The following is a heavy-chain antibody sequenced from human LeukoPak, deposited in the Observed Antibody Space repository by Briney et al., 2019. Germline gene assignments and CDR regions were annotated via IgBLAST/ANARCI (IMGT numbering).Heavy chain of an antibody. V-gene: IGHV3-7*01. Sequence: GGSLRLSCAASGFTFSSYWMGWVRQAPGKGLEWVANIKQDGSEKYYVDSVKGRFTISRDNAKNSLFLQMNSLRAEDTAVYYCAELGITMIGGVWGKGTTVTISS. CDR1: GFTFSSYW. CDR2: IKQDGSEK. D-gene: IGHD3-10*02. J-gene: IGHJ6*04. CDR3: AELGITMIGGV.